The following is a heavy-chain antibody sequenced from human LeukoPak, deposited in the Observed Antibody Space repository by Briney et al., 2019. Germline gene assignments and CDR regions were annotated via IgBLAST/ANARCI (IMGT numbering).Heavy chain of an antibody. CDR1: GFTFSSYA. Sequence: PGGSLRLSCAASGFTFSSYAMSWVRQAPGKGLEWVSAISGSGGSTYYADSVKGRFTISRDNSKNTLYLQMNSLRAEDTAVYYCAKVVDFWSGYYPVSGFDPWGQGTLVTVSS. CDR2: ISGSGGST. V-gene: IGHV3-23*01. J-gene: IGHJ5*02. CDR3: AKVVDFWSGYYPVSGFDP. D-gene: IGHD3-3*01.